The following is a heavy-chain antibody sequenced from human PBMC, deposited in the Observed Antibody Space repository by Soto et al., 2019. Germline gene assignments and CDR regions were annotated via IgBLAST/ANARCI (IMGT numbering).Heavy chain of an antibody. J-gene: IGHJ3*02. CDR1: EFTFNIYA. D-gene: IGHD1-1*01. Sequence: VQLWQSGGGLVQPGGSLRLSCTASEFTFNIYAMNWVRQAPGKGLEWVAAISSSSGATIYYADSVKGRFTISRDNCNNTLFLQMDSLRAEDTAMYYCAQRDTMTTSAFDIWGHGTMVTVSS. V-gene: IGHV3-23*01. CDR3: AQRDTMTTSAFDI. CDR2: ISSSSGATI.